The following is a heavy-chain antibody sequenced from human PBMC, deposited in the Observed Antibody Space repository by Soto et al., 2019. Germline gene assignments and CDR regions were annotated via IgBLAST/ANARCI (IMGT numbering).Heavy chain of an antibody. CDR2: TYYNGNT. Sequence: QVQLQESGPGLVEPSQTLSLTCTVSGGSINSADFYWTWIRQPPGKGLDWIGYTYYNGNTKYQPSLESRVSISVDTTRHQFSRRLTAVTAADTAVYYCARGGYTYGRLVIWGQGTLVTVSS. J-gene: IGHJ4*02. CDR1: GGSINSADFY. D-gene: IGHD5-18*01. CDR3: ARGGYTYGRLVI. V-gene: IGHV4-30-4*01.